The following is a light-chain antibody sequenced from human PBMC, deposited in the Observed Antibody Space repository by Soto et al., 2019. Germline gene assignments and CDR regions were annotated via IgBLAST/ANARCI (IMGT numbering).Light chain of an antibody. Sequence: ELVLTQSPGTLSLSPGDRATLSCRASPSVSSTYLAWYQQKPGQAPRLLISGASSRATGIPDRFSGSGSGTDFTLTISRLEPEDFALYYCQQYGSSPITFGQGTRLEIK. CDR3: QQYGSSPIT. J-gene: IGKJ5*01. V-gene: IGKV3-20*01. CDR2: GAS. CDR1: PSVSSTY.